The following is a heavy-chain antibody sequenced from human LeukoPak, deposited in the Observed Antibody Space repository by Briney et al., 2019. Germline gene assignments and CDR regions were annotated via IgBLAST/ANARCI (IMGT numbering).Heavy chain of an antibody. D-gene: IGHD1-26*01. Sequence: PGRSLRLSCVASGFKFAMHWGRQAPGKGLEWVSGLSWHSGSIGYADSVKGRFIISRDNAKNSLYLEMNSLRPEDSALYYCAKETKVGENLYYFDYWGRGTLVTVSS. CDR1: GFKFA. CDR2: LSWHSGSI. CDR3: AKETKVGENLYYFDY. V-gene: IGHV3-9*01. J-gene: IGHJ4*02.